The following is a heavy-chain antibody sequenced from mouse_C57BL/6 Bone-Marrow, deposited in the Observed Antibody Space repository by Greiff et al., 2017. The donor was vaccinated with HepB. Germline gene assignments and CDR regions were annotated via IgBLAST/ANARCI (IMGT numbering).Heavy chain of an antibody. CDR3: AREDYDYDGFDY. D-gene: IGHD2-4*01. CDR2: IYPGDGDT. Sequence: VQLQQSGPELVKPGASVKISCKASGYAFSSSWMNWVKQRPGKGLEWIGRIYPGDGDTNYNGRFKGKATLTEDKSSSTAYMQLSSLTSEDSAVYFCAREDYDYDGFDYWGQGTTLTVSS. V-gene: IGHV1-82*01. J-gene: IGHJ2*01. CDR1: GYAFSSSW.